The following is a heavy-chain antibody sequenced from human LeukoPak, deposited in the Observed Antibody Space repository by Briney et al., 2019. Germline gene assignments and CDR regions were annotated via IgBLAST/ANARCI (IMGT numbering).Heavy chain of an antibody. CDR2: ISGSGGST. CDR1: GFTFSSYA. D-gene: IGHD3-16*01. V-gene: IGHV3-23*01. CDR3: AKWAGGGINWIDR. J-gene: IGHJ5*01. Sequence: GGSLRLSCAATGFTFSSYAMSWVRQAPGKGLEWFSAISGSGGSTYYADSVKGRFTISSDNSKNTLYLQMNSLRAEETAENYGAKWAGGGINWIDRGGEGTLATASS.